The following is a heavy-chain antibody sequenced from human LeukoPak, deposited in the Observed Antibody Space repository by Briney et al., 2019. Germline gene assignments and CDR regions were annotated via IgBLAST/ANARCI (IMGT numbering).Heavy chain of an antibody. CDR2: IIPIFGTA. Sequence: SVKVSCKASGGTFSSYAISWVRQAPGQGLEWMGGIIPIFGTANYAQKFQGRVTITADKSTSTAYMELSSLRSEDTAVYYCATRTVPAAVSPWFDPWGQGTLVTVSS. CDR1: GGTFSSYA. J-gene: IGHJ5*02. V-gene: IGHV1-69*06. CDR3: ATRTVPAAVSPWFDP. D-gene: IGHD2-2*01.